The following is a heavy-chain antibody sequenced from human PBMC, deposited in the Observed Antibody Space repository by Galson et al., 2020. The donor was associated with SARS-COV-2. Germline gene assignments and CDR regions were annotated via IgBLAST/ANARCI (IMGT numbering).Heavy chain of an antibody. Sequence: GGSLSLSCAASGFTFSSYGMHWVRQAQGKGLEWVAVIWYDGSKKYYADSAKGRFTISRDNSKNTLYLQMNSLRAEDTAVYYCARDTYYYDSSGYYYLPVGYYYGMDVWGQGTTVTVSS. J-gene: IGHJ6*02. CDR3: ARDTYYYDSSGYYYLPVGYYYGMDV. CDR1: GFTFSSYG. D-gene: IGHD3-22*01. V-gene: IGHV3-33*01. CDR2: IWYDGSKK.